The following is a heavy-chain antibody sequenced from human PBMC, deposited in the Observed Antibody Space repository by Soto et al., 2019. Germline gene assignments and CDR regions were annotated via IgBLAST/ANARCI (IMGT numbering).Heavy chain of an antibody. CDR1: GYTFTYRY. CDR3: AISASRFVAATPLDY. D-gene: IGHD2-15*01. V-gene: IGHV1-45*02. CDR2: ITPFNGNT. Sequence: SVKVSCKASGYTFTYRYLHWVRQAPGQALEWMGWITPFNGNTNYAQKFQDRVTITRDRSMSTAYMELSSLRSEDTAMYYCAISASRFVAATPLDYWGQRTLVTVSS. J-gene: IGHJ4*02.